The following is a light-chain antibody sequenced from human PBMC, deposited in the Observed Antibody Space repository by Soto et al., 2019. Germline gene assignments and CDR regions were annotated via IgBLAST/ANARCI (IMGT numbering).Light chain of an antibody. CDR3: CSYAGNSLWV. J-gene: IGLJ3*02. CDR1: SSDVGGYNY. Sequence: QSALTQPRSVSGSPGQSVTISCTGTSSDVGGYNYVSWYQQHPGKAPKLVIYDVSKRPSGVPDRFSSSKSGNTASLTISGLQAEDEADYYCCSYAGNSLWVFGGGTKVTVL. CDR2: DVS. V-gene: IGLV2-11*01.